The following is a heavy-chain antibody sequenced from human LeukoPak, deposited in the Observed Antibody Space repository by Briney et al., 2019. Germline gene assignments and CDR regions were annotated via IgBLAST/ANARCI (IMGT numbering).Heavy chain of an antibody. V-gene: IGHV3-30*04. Sequence: PGGSLRLSCAASGFTFSSYAMHWVRQAPGKGLEWVAVISYDGSNEYYADSVKGRFTISRDNSKNTLYLQMNSLRAEDTAVYYCAKNFEGATFDYWGQGTLVTVSS. CDR3: AKNFEGATFDY. CDR1: GFTFSSYA. D-gene: IGHD1-26*01. CDR2: ISYDGSNE. J-gene: IGHJ4*02.